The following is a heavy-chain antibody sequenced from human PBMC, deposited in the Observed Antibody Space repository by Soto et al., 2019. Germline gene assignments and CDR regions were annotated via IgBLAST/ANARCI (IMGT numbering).Heavy chain of an antibody. D-gene: IGHD3-16*02. Sequence: QVQLVQSGAEVKKPGASVKVSCRASGYTFTSQYIHWVRQSPGQGLEWMGIINPSISTTTYAQKFQGRVTMTRATSTSTVYMELSSLRSEDTAVYYCTGEDDYIGGTYRRGFDYWGQGTLVTVST. J-gene: IGHJ4*02. CDR1: GYTFTSQY. CDR3: TGEDDYIGGTYRRGFDY. CDR2: INPSISTT. V-gene: IGHV1-46*03.